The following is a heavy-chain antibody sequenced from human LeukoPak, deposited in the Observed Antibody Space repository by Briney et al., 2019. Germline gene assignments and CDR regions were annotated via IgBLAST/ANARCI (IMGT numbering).Heavy chain of an antibody. Sequence: GGSLRLSCAASGFTFSNSVMNWVRQAPGKGLEWVSSISSGSSYIFYADSVKGRFTISRDNAKNSLYLQMNSLRAEDTAVYYCAREFFDREGGTTVLDYWGQGTLVTVSS. CDR3: AREFFDREGGTTVLDY. CDR1: GFTFSNSV. CDR2: ISSGSSYI. V-gene: IGHV3-21*01. J-gene: IGHJ4*02. D-gene: IGHD1-26*01.